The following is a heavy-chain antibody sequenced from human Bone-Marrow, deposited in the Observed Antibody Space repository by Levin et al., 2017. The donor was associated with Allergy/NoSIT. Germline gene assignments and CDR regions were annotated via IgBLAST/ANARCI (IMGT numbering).Heavy chain of an antibody. D-gene: IGHD2-21*01. Sequence: PSETLSLTCTVSPGSLTDYYWTWIRQPSGKGLEWLGRIHTSQGAIYNASLVSRLTMSLDTSNSHFSLNLRSVTAADTALYFCARSDPRSPFKAFDLWGQGMLVTVSS. J-gene: IGHJ5*02. V-gene: IGHV4-4*07. CDR3: ARSDPRSPFKAFDL. CDR2: IHTSQGA. CDR1: PGSLTDYY.